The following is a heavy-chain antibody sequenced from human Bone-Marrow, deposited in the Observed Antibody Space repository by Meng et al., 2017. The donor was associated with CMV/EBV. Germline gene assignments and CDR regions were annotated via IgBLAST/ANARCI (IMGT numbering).Heavy chain of an antibody. D-gene: IGHD4-23*01. CDR3: ARTPWDYGGNSYDFDY. CDR1: GGSISSYY. CDR2: IYYSGST. V-gene: IGHV4-59*01. J-gene: IGHJ4*02. Sequence: GSLRLSCTVSGGSISSYYWSWIRQPPGKGLEWIGYIYYSGSTNYNPSLKSRVTISVDTSKNQFSLKLSSVTAADTAVYYCARTPWDYGGNSYDFDYWGQGTLVTVSS.